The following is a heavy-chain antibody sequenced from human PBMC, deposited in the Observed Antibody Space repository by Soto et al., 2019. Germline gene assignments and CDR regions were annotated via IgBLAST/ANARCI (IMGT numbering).Heavy chain of an antibody. CDR3: AREKPSGGAMDV. CDR2: IYYSGST. J-gene: IGHJ6*04. V-gene: IGHV4-31*03. CDR1: SGSISSGRYY. Sequence: QVQLQESGPGLVKPSQTLSLTCTVSSGSISSGRYYWTWIRQHPGQGLEWIGYIYYSGSTYYNPSLKSRVTISVDTSKNQFSLKRSSVTAADTAVYRCAREKPSGGAMDVWGKGTTVTVSS.